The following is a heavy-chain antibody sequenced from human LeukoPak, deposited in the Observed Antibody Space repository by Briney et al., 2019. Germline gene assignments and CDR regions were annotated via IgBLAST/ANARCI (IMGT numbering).Heavy chain of an antibody. J-gene: IGHJ2*01. D-gene: IGHD3-10*01. V-gene: IGHV3-53*01. Sequence: PGGSLRLSCAASGFTVSSNYMSWVRQAPGKGLEWVSVIYSGGSTYYADSVKGRFTISRDNSKNTLYLQMNSLRAEDTAVYYCARGLRASYYIGWYFDLWGRGTLVTVSS. CDR3: ARGLRASYYIGWYFDL. CDR1: GFTVSSNY. CDR2: IYSGGST.